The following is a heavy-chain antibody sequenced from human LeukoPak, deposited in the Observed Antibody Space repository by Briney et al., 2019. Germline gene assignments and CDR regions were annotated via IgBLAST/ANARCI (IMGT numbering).Heavy chain of an antibody. V-gene: IGHV4-59*01. CDR3: ARTRYDYVWGSYRYYFDY. J-gene: IGHJ4*02. CDR1: GVSISSYY. CDR2: IYYSGST. D-gene: IGHD3-16*02. Sequence: PSETLSLTCTVSGVSISSYYWSRIRQPPGKGLEWIGYIYYSGSTNYNPSLKSRVTISVDTSKNQFSLKLSSVTAADTAVYYCARTRYDYVWGSYRYYFDYWGQGTLVTVSS.